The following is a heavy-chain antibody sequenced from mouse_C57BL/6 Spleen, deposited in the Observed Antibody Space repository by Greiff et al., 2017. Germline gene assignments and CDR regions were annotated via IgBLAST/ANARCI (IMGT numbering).Heavy chain of an antibody. CDR2: ISSGSSTI. CDR1: GFTFSDYG. V-gene: IGHV5-17*01. CDR3: ARAGAYYCFDY. Sequence: EVKLVESGGGLVKPGGSLKLSCAASGFTFSDYGMHWVRQAPEKGLEWVAYISSGSSTIYYADTVKGRYTISRDNANNTLFLQMTSLRSEDTAMYYCARAGAYYCFDYWGQGTTLTVSS. D-gene: IGHD2-10*01. J-gene: IGHJ2*01.